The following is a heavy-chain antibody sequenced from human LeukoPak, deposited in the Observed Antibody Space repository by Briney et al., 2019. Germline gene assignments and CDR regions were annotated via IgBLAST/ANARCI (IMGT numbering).Heavy chain of an antibody. Sequence: ASVKVSCKASGYPFTSYGFNWVRQAPGQGLEWMGWISAYNGDTKHVQKFQGRVSMTTDTSTSTAYMELRSLRSDDTAVYYCARPYSGYDPYDHWGQGTLVTVSS. D-gene: IGHD5-12*01. CDR1: GYPFTSYG. J-gene: IGHJ4*02. V-gene: IGHV1-18*01. CDR2: ISAYNGDT. CDR3: ARPYSGYDPYDH.